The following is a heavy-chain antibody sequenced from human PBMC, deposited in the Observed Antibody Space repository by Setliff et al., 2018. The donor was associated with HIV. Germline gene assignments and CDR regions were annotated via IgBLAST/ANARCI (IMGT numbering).Heavy chain of an antibody. CDR1: GFTFSNYE. CDR2: IGSSGSTI. Sequence: SCAASGFTFSNYEMNWVRQAPGKGLEWVSYIGSSGSTIYYADSVKGRFTISRDNAKNSLYLQMNSLRAEDTAVYYCARVGDYGDYVSYWGQGTLVTVSS. D-gene: IGHD4-17*01. J-gene: IGHJ4*02. V-gene: IGHV3-48*03. CDR3: ARVGDYGDYVSY.